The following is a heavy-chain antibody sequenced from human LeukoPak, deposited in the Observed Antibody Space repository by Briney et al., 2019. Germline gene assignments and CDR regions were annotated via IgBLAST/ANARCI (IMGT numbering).Heavy chain of an antibody. CDR1: GFTFSSYG. CDR2: ISYDGSNK. V-gene: IGHV3-30*03. CDR3: ARDEWELLPFDY. J-gene: IGHJ4*02. Sequence: PGGSLRLSCAASGFTFSSYGMHWVRQAPGKGLEWVAVISYDGSNKYYADSVKGRFTISRDNSKNTLYLQMNSLRAEDTAVYYCARDEWELLPFDYWGQGTLVTVSS. D-gene: IGHD1-26*01.